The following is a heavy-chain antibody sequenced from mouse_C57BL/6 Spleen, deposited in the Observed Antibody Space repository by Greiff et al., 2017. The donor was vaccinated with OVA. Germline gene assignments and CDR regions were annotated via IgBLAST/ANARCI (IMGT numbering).Heavy chain of an antibody. CDR2: IYPGGGDT. CDR1: GYAFSSSW. Sequence: QVQLQQSGPELVKPGASVKISCKASGYAFSSSWMNWVKQRPGKGLEWIGRIYPGGGDTNYNGKFKGKATMTADKSSSTAYMQLSSLTSEDSAVYFCARGGTPDVWGTGTTVTVSS. CDR3: ARGGTPDV. V-gene: IGHV1-82*01. D-gene: IGHD3-3*01. J-gene: IGHJ1*03.